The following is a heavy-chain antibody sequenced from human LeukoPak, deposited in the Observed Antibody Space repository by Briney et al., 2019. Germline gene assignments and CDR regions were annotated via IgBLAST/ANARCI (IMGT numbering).Heavy chain of an antibody. CDR3: AKMKEDDY. CDR2: ISYDGSNK. CDR1: GFTFSSYG. J-gene: IGHJ4*02. Sequence: GGSLRLSCAASGFTFSSYGMHWVRQAPGKGLEWVAVISYDGSNKYYADSVKGRFTISRDNSKNTLYLQMNSLRAEDTAVYYCAKMKEDDYWGQGTLVTVSS. V-gene: IGHV3-30*18.